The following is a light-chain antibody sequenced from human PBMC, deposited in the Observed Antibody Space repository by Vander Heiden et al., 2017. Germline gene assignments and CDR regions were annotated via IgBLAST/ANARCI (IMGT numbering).Light chain of an antibody. CDR3: QQFYSTPT. CDR1: QSVLYISNNKNY. CDR2: WAS. V-gene: IGKV4-1*01. J-gene: IGKJ1*01. Sequence: DIVMTQSPDSLSVSLGERATIHCKSSQSVLYISNNKNYLAWYQQRPGQPPKLLIYWASTRESGVPDRFSGSGSGTDFTLTISSLQAEDVAVYYCQQFYSTPTFGQGTRVEIQ.